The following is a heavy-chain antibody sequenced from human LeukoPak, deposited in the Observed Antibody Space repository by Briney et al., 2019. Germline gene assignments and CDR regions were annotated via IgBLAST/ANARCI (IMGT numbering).Heavy chain of an antibody. J-gene: IGHJ4*02. CDR3: ASLGSSKEWRESFDY. Sequence: SVKVSCKASGGTFSSYAISWVRQAPGQGLEWMGRIIPIFGIANYAQKFLGRVTITADKSTSTAYMELSSLRSEDTAVYYCASLGSSKEWRESFDYWGQGTLVTVSS. V-gene: IGHV1-69*04. D-gene: IGHD2-2*01. CDR2: IIPIFGIA. CDR1: GGTFSSYA.